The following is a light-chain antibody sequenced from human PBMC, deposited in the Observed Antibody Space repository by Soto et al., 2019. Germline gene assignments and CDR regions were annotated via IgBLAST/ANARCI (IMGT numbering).Light chain of an antibody. CDR2: KAS. CDR3: QQYNGYPYT. CDR1: QSIGGW. V-gene: IGKV1-5*03. J-gene: IGKJ2*01. Sequence: DIQMTQSPSTLSASVGDRVTITCRASQSIGGWLAWYQQKPWKAPNVLIYKASTLKNGVPSRFSGSGSGTEFTLTVTSQQAEDYSTNYCQQYNGYPYTFGQGTKPEIK.